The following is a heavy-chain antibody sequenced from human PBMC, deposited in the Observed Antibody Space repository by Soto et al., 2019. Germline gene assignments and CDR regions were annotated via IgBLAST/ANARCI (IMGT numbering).Heavy chain of an antibody. Sequence: SETLSLTCTVSGGSISSYYWSWIRQPPGKGLEWIGYIYYSGSTNYNPSLKSRVTISVDTSKNQFSLKLSSVTAADTAVYYCARPYDSSGYYYSWGQGTLVTVSS. CDR3: ARPYDSSGYYYS. J-gene: IGHJ4*02. CDR2: IYYSGST. D-gene: IGHD3-22*01. V-gene: IGHV4-59*01. CDR1: GGSISSYY.